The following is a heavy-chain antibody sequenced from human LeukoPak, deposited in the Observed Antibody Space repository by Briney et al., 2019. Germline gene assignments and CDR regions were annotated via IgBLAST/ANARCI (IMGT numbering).Heavy chain of an antibody. J-gene: IGHJ3*02. Sequence: SETLSLTCTVSGGSISSYYWSWIRQPAGKGLEWIGRIYTSGSTNYNPSLKSRVTMSVDTSKNQFSLKLSSVTAAGTAVYYCARVRYYYGSGSYDAFDIWGQGTMVTVSS. V-gene: IGHV4-4*07. CDR3: ARVRYYYGSGSYDAFDI. CDR2: IYTSGST. D-gene: IGHD3-10*01. CDR1: GGSISSYY.